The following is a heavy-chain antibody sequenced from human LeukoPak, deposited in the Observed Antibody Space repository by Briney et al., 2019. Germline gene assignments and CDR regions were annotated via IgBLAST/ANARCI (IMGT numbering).Heavy chain of an antibody. V-gene: IGHV1-18*01. CDR2: ISAYNGNT. CDR3: ARVRSMATIIWYFDL. Sequence: ASVKVSCKASGYTFTSYGISWVRQAPGQGLEWMGWISAYNGNTNYAQKLQGRVTMTTDTSTSTAYMELRSLRSDDTAVYYCARVRSMATIIWYFDLWGRGTLVTASS. CDR1: GYTFTSYG. J-gene: IGHJ2*01. D-gene: IGHD5-24*01.